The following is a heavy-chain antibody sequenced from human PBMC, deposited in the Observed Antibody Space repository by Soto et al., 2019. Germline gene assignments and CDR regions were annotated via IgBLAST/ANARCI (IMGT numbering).Heavy chain of an antibody. CDR3: VVVEQGE. Sequence: QLQLQESGPGLVKPSETLSLTCTVSGGSISSSSYYWGWIRQPPGKGLEWIGGIYYSGSTYYNPSXKXRXSISVDTSKNQFSLKLSSVTAADTAVYYCVVVEQGEWGQGTLVTVSS. V-gene: IGHV4-39*01. J-gene: IGHJ4*02. D-gene: IGHD1-26*01. CDR1: GGSISSSSYY. CDR2: IYYSGST.